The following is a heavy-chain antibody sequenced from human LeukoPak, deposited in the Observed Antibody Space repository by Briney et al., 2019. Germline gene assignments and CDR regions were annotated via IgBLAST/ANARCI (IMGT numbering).Heavy chain of an antibody. Sequence: ASVKVSCKASGYTFTGYYMHWVRQAPGQGLEWMGWINPNSGGTNYAQKFQGRVTMTRDTSISTAYMELSRLRSDDTAVYYCASALKHYYGSGSYYKYYYYYMDVWGKGATVTISS. CDR2: INPNSGGT. CDR1: GYTFTGYY. V-gene: IGHV1-2*02. D-gene: IGHD3-10*01. J-gene: IGHJ6*03. CDR3: ASALKHYYGSGSYYKYYYYYMDV.